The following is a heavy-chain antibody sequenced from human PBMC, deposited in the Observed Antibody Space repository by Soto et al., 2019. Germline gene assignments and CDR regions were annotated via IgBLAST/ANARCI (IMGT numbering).Heavy chain of an antibody. CDR1: GGSISSSSYY. J-gene: IGHJ6*02. CDR3: ARHLAAAGRQYYYYYYGMDV. Sequence: SETLSLTCTVSGGSISSSSYYWGWIRQPPGKGLEWIGSIYYSGSTYYNPSLKSRVTISVDTSKNQFSLKLSSVTAADTAVYYCARHLAAAGRQYYYYYYGMDVWGQGTTVTVSS. D-gene: IGHD6-13*01. V-gene: IGHV4-39*01. CDR2: IYYSGST.